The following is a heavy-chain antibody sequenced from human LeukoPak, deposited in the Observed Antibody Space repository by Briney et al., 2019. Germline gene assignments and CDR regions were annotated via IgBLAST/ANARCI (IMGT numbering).Heavy chain of an antibody. D-gene: IGHD5-24*01. CDR3: ARERLWSRDGYNPF. CDR2: ISGSGNTI. J-gene: IGHJ4*02. Sequence: GGSLRLSCAASGFTFSDYYMSWIRQARGKGLEWITYISGSGNTIYYADSVKGRFTISRDNAKNSLYLQMNSLRVEDTALYYCARERLWSRDGYNPFWGQGTLVSVSS. CDR1: GFTFSDYY. V-gene: IGHV3-11*04.